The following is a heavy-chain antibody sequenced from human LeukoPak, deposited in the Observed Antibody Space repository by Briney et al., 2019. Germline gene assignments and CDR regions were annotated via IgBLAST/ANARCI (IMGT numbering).Heavy chain of an antibody. CDR1: GFTFSNAW. Sequence: GGSLRLSCAASGFTFSNAWMSWVRQAPGKGLEWVSVIYSGGSTYYADSVKGRFTISRDNSKNTLYLQMNSLRAEDTAVYYCARRGDEFYFDYWGQGTLVTVSS. CDR3: ARRGDEFYFDY. J-gene: IGHJ4*02. CDR2: IYSGGST. D-gene: IGHD3-3*01. V-gene: IGHV3-66*02.